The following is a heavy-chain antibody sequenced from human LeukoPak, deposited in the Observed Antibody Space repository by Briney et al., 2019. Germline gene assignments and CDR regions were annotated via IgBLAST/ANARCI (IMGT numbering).Heavy chain of an antibody. CDR1: GGSISSRTYK. D-gene: IGHD3-22*01. J-gene: IGHJ4*02. V-gene: IGHV4-39*01. Sequence: SETLSLTCTVSGGSISSRTYKWGWVRQPPGKGLQWIGSMSYSGDSYYNPSLKSRVTMSVDTSKNRFSLRLSSVTAADTAVYYCARGGYYDSSGNWGQGTLVTVSS. CDR3: ARGGYYDSSGN. CDR2: MSYSGDS.